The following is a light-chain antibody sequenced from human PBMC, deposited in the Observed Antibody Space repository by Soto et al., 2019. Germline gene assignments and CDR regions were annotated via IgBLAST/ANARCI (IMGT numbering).Light chain of an antibody. CDR2: SNN. CDR3: AAFDDSLNEV. Sequence: QSVLTQPPSASGTPGQRVTISCSGSSSNIGSNTVNWYQQLPGTAPKLVIYSNNRRPSGVPDRFSGSKSGTSASLAISGLQSEDEADYYCAAFDDSLNEVFGGGTKVTVL. CDR1: SSNIGSNT. J-gene: IGLJ2*01. V-gene: IGLV1-44*01.